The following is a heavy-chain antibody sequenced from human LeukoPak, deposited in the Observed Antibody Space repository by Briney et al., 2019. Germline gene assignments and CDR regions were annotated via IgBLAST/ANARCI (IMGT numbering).Heavy chain of an antibody. J-gene: IGHJ6*02. D-gene: IGHD2-2*01. V-gene: IGHV3-23*01. CDR3: AKVSGSYCSSTSCYAGHYYYYYGMDV. CDR2: ISGSGGST. Sequence: GGSLRLSCAASGFTFSSNAMSWVRQAPGKGLEWVSAISGSGGSTYYADSVKGRFTISRDNSKNTLYLQMNSLRAEDTAVYYCAKVSGSYCSSTSCYAGHYYYYYGMDVWGQGTTVTVSS. CDR1: GFTFSSNA.